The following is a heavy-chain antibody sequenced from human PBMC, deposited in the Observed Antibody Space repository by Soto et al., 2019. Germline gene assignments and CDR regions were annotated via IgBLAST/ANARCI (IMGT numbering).Heavy chain of an antibody. Sequence: QVQLVESGGGVVQPGRSLTLSCVASGFTLNNYGMHWVRQAPGKGLEWVAVIWYDGTSTYSADSVKGRFSISRDNSKTTLPLQMRILRAEDTAVYYCARNVGSSGSSGWFDTWGQGTLVTVSS. J-gene: IGHJ5*02. CDR2: IWYDGTST. V-gene: IGHV3-33*01. CDR1: GFTLNNYG. D-gene: IGHD3-10*01. CDR3: ARNVGSSGSSGWFDT.